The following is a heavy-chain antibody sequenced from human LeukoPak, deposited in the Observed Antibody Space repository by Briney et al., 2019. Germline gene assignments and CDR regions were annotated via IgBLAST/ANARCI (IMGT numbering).Heavy chain of an antibody. CDR3: ARDSVVVPAAAYYYYMDV. V-gene: IGHV1-18*01. Sequence: ASVKVSCKASGYTFTSYGITWVRQAPGQGLDWMGWISASNGNTNYAQKLQGRVTMTTDTSTSTAYMELRSLRSDDTAVYYCARDSVVVPAAAYYYYMDVWGKGTTVTVSS. CDR2: ISASNGNT. CDR1: GYTFTSYG. J-gene: IGHJ6*03. D-gene: IGHD2-2*01.